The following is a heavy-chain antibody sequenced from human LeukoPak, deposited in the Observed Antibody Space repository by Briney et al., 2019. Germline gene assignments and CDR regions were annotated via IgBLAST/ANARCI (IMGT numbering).Heavy chain of an antibody. J-gene: IGHJ4*02. CDR2: IYYSGST. CDR1: GGSISSYY. D-gene: IGHD3-10*01. CDR3: AREGFGSFDY. Sequence: SETLSLTCTVSGGSISSYYWSWIRQPPGKGLEWIGYIYYSGSTNYNPSLKSRVTMSVDTSKNQFSLKLSSVTAADTAVYYCAREGFGSFDYWGQGTLVTVSS. V-gene: IGHV4-59*12.